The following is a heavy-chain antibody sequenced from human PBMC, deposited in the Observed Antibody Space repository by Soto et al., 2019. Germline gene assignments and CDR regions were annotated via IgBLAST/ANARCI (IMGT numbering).Heavy chain of an antibody. D-gene: IGHD2-15*01. CDR1: GGSVYSDGYY. Sequence: QLQLQESGPGLVKSSETLSLTCTVSGGSVYSDGYYWGWIRRPPGQGLEWIGNIYYSGSTYYNPAPKSRVTISLDTSKNQFSLRLNAVTAADTAVYYCARRSRCRCYNYWGPGTLVTVSS. V-gene: IGHV4-39*01. CDR3: ARRSRCRCYNY. J-gene: IGHJ4*02. CDR2: IYYSGST.